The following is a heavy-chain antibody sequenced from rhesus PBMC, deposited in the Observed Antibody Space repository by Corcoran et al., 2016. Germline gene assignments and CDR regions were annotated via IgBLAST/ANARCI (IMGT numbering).Heavy chain of an antibody. V-gene: IGHV3-54*02. D-gene: IGHD3-28*01. CDR1: GLTFSSYG. CDR3: ARDGFTMKGLDS. J-gene: IGHJ6*01. Sequence: EVQLVESGGGLVQPGGSMRLSCASSGLTFSSYGMHWVRQGPGEGLEGVAVRSFDVNKKDYAYSVKDRFTISKDKSKNMLYLNMNNLRCEYTAVYYCARDGFTMKGLDSWGQGVVVPVSS. CDR2: RSFDVNKK.